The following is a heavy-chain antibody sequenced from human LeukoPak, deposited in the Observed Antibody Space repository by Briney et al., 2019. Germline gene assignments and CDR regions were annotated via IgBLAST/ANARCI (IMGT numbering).Heavy chain of an antibody. D-gene: IGHD3-10*01. Sequence: GGSLRLSCTASGFTFGDYAMSWVRQAPGKGLEWVSAISGSGGSTYYADSVKGRFTISRDNSKNTLYLQMNSLRAEDTAVYYCAKGGIRGFDYWGQGTLVTVSS. CDR1: GFTFGDYA. CDR3: AKGGIRGFDY. V-gene: IGHV3-23*01. J-gene: IGHJ4*02. CDR2: ISGSGGST.